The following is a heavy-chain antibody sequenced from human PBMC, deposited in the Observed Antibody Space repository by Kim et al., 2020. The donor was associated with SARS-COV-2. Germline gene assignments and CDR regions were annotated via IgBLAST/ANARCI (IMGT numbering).Heavy chain of an antibody. D-gene: IGHD3-10*01. CDR3: ARAYKDYYGSGSYRWLDY. CDR1: GGTFSSYA. Sequence: SVKVSCKASGGTFSSYAISWVRKAPGQGLEWMGRIIPILGIANYAQKFQGRVTITADKSTSTAYMELSSLRSEDTAVYYCARAYKDYYGSGSYRWLDYWGQGTLVTVSS. V-gene: IGHV1-69*04. J-gene: IGHJ4*02. CDR2: IIPILGIA.